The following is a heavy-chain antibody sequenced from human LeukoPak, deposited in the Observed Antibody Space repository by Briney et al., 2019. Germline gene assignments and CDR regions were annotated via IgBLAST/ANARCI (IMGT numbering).Heavy chain of an antibody. D-gene: IGHD3-22*01. CDR2: IYPGDSDT. J-gene: IGHJ4*02. Sequence: GVSLKISCKGSGYSFTNYWIAWVHQMPGKGLEWMGIIYPGDSDTRYSPSFQGQVTISADKSISTAYLQWSSLKASDTAMYYCARRGYYDSSGYYNFDYWGQGTLVTVSS. CDR1: GYSFTNYW. CDR3: ARRGYYDSSGYYNFDY. V-gene: IGHV5-51*07.